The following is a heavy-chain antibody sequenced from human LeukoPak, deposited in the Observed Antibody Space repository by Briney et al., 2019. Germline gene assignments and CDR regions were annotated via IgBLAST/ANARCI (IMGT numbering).Heavy chain of an antibody. CDR3: AREAIYYDSSGYYYDLDY. CDR2: ISSSGSTI. D-gene: IGHD3-22*01. Sequence: TGGSLRLSCAASGFTFSSYEMNWVRQAPGKGLEWVSYISSSGSTIYYADSVKGRFTISRDNAKNPLYLQMNSLRAEDTAVYYCAREAIYYDSSGYYYDLDYWGQGTLVTVSS. V-gene: IGHV3-48*03. J-gene: IGHJ4*02. CDR1: GFTFSSYE.